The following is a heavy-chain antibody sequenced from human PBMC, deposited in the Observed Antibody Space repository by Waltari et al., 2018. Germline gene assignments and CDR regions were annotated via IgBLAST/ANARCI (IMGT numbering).Heavy chain of an antibody. CDR1: GYTVTSYG. J-gene: IGHJ4*02. D-gene: IGHD6-13*01. CDR3: ACSIAAAGMGY. CDR2: ISAYNGNT. V-gene: IGHV1-18*04. Sequence: QVQLVQSGAEVTKPGASVKVSCKAYGYTVTSYGISRGRQAPGQGLEWMGWISAYNGNTNYAQKLQGRVTMTTDTSTSTAYMELRSLRSDDTAVYYCACSIAAAGMGYWGQGTLVTVSS.